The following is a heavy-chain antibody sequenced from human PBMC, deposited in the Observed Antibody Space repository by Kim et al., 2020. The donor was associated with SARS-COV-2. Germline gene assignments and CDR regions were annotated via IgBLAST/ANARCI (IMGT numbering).Heavy chain of an antibody. CDR3: ARERWLVNWFDP. CDR2: IYTSGST. J-gene: IGHJ5*02. D-gene: IGHD6-19*01. CDR1: GGSISSYY. V-gene: IGHV4-4*07. Sequence: SETLSLTCTVSGGSISSYYWSWIRQPAGKGLEWIGRIYTSGSTNYNPSLKSRITMSVDTSKNQFSLKLSSVTAADTAVYYCARERWLVNWFDPWGQGTLVTVSS.